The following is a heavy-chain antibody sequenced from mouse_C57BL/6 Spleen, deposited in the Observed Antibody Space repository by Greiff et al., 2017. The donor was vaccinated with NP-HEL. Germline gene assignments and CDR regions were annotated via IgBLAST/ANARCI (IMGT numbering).Heavy chain of an antibody. CDR3: ARGDADYAMDY. CDR2: IDPSDSYT. V-gene: IGHV1-69*01. CDR1: GYTFTSSW. J-gene: IGHJ4*01. Sequence: QVQLQQPGAELVMPGASVKLSCKASGYTFTSSWMHWVKQRPGQGLEWIGEIDPSDSYTHYNQKFKGKSTLTVDKSSSTAYMQLSSLTSEDSAVYYCARGDADYAMDYWGQGTSVTVSS.